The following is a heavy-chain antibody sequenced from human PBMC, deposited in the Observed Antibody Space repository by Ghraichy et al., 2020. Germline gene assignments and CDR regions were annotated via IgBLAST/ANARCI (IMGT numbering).Heavy chain of an antibody. CDR1: GFTIDDYT. CDR2: ITWDGSST. V-gene: IGHV3-43*01. J-gene: IGHJ4*02. D-gene: IGHD3-10*01. CDR3: AKDKEGYGSGSPYFDH. Sequence: GSLRLSCAASGFTIDDYTMHWVRQPPGKGLEWVSLITWDGSSTYYADSVKGRFTISRDKSKNSLFLQMNSLTSEDTALYYCAKDKEGYGSGSPYFDHWGQGTPVTVSS.